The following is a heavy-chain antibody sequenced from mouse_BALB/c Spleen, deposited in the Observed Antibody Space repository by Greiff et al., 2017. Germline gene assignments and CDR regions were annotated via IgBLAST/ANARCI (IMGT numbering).Heavy chain of an antibody. J-gene: IGHJ4*01. Sequence: VQLQQSGAELVKPGASVKLSCTASGFNIKDTYMHWVKQRPEQGLEWIGRIDPANGNTKYDPKFQGKATITADTSSNTAYLQLSSLTSEDTAVDYCARGVRYYYAMDYWGQGTSVTVSS. CDR3: ARGVRYYYAMDY. CDR2: IDPANGNT. V-gene: IGHV14-3*02. CDR1: GFNIKDTY. D-gene: IGHD2-14*01.